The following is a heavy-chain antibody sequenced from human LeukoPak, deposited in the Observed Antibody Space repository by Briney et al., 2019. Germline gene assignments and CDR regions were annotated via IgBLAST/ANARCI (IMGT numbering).Heavy chain of an antibody. CDR3: AIGSRSYYWVYFDY. V-gene: IGHV5-51*01. Sequence: GESLKISCKGSGYSFTSHWIGWVRQMPGRGLEWMGIIYPGDSDTRYSPSFQGQVTISADESISTAYLQWSSLKASDTAMYYCAIGSRSYYWVYFDYWGQGTLVTVSS. D-gene: IGHD1-26*01. CDR2: IYPGDSDT. J-gene: IGHJ4*02. CDR1: GYSFTSHW.